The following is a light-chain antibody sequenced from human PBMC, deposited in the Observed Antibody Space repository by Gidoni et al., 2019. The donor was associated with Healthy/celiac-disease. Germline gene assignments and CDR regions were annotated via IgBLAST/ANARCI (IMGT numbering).Light chain of an antibody. CDR1: QSISSW. V-gene: IGKV1-5*01. Sequence: IKLTQSPSTLSASVGARVTITCRVSQSISSWLAWYQQKPGKAPKLLIYDASSLESGVPSRFSGSGSGTEFTLTISSLQPDDFATYYCQQYNRYLTWTFGQGTKVEIK. CDR2: DAS. J-gene: IGKJ1*01. CDR3: QQYNRYLTWT.